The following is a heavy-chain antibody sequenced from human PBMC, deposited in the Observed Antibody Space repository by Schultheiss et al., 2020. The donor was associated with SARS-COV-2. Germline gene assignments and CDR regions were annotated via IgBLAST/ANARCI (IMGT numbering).Heavy chain of an antibody. V-gene: IGHV4-61*01. Sequence: SETLSLTCTVSGGSVSSGSYYWSWIRQPPGKGLEWIGYIYYSGSTNYNPSLKSRVTISVDTSKNQFSLKLSSVTAADTAVYYCARGFPLGYSSLYYYYGMDVWGQGTTVTVSS. CDR2: IYYSGST. CDR1: GGSVSSGSYY. D-gene: IGHD6-13*01. CDR3: ARGFPLGYSSLYYYYGMDV. J-gene: IGHJ6*02.